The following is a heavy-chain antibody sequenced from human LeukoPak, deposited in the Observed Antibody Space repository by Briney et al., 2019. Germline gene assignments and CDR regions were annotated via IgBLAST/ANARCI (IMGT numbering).Heavy chain of an antibody. D-gene: IGHD3-3*01. CDR2: IKQDGSEK. CDR1: GFTFSSYW. V-gene: IGHV3-7*01. J-gene: IGHJ4*02. Sequence: PGGSLRLSCAASGFTFSSYWMSWVRQAPGKGPEWVANIKQDGSEKYYVDSVKGRSTISRDNAKNSLYLQMNSLRAEDTAVYYCARYGRGYYDFWSGYVTFDYWGQGTLVTVSS. CDR3: ARYGRGYYDFWSGYVTFDY.